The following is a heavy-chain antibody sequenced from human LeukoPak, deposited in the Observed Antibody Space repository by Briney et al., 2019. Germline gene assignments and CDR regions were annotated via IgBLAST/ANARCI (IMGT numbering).Heavy chain of an antibody. CDR2: IIPILGIA. Sequence: ASVKVSCKASGGTFSSYAISWVRQAPGQGLEWMGRIIPILGIANYAQKFQGRVTMTRDTSTSTVYMELSSLRSEDTAVYYCASPQGSYYYDSSGYYNLVYWGQGTLVTVSS. CDR3: ASPQGSYYYDSSGYYNLVY. J-gene: IGHJ4*02. V-gene: IGHV1-69*04. D-gene: IGHD3-22*01. CDR1: GGTFSSYA.